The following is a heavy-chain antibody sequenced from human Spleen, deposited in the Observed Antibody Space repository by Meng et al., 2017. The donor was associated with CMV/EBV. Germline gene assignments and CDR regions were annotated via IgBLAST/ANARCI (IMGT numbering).Heavy chain of an antibody. CDR2: IKQDGSGK. J-gene: IGHJ3*02. V-gene: IGHV3-7*01. D-gene: IGHD5-18*01. CDR3: ARGRSGYSQRAFDI. Sequence: GESLKISCTASGFTFSNNWMTWVRQAPGKGLEWVANIKQDGSGKYYVDSVKGRFTISRDNAKNSLYLQMNSLRAEDTAVYYCARGRSGYSQRAFDIWGQGTMVTVSS. CDR1: GFTFSNNW.